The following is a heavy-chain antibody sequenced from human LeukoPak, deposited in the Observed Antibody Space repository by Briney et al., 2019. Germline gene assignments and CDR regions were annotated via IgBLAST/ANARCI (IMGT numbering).Heavy chain of an antibody. CDR2: ISGTGDRT. CDR1: GFIFSNYG. J-gene: IGHJ4*02. V-gene: IGHV3-23*01. CDR3: AKDLIGGYGGAYFDY. Sequence: GGSLRLSCVASGFIFSNYGMSWVRQAPGKGLEWVSGISGTGDRTYYADSMRGRFTISRDTSKNTLFLHMNTLSAEDTAVYYCAKDLIGGYGGAYFDYWGQGTLVSVSS. D-gene: IGHD3-16*01.